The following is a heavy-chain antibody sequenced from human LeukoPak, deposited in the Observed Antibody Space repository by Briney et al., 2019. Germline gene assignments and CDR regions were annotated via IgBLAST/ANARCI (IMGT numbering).Heavy chain of an antibody. V-gene: IGHV4-31*03. CDR3: ASRYSYGYWFDP. CDR1: GGSISSGGYY. J-gene: IGHJ5*02. Sequence: SETLSLTCTVSGGSISSGGYYWSWIRQPPGKGLEWIGYIYYSGSTYYNPSLKSRVTISVDTSKNQFSLKLSSVTAADTAVYYCASRYSYGYWFDPWGQGTLVTVSS. D-gene: IGHD5-18*01. CDR2: IYYSGST.